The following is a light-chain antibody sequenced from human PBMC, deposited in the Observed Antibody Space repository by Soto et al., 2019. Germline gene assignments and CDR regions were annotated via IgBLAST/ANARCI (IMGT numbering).Light chain of an antibody. Sequence: DIVMTQSPDSLAVSLGERATINCKSSQSVLYSPNNKNYLAWYQQKPGQPPKLLVYWASTRESGVPHRFSGGGSGTDFTRTISTLQAEDAAVYYYQQYHSAPQNFGQGTKVEIK. CDR1: QSVLYSPNNKNY. V-gene: IGKV4-1*01. CDR2: WAS. J-gene: IGKJ1*01. CDR3: QQYHSAPQN.